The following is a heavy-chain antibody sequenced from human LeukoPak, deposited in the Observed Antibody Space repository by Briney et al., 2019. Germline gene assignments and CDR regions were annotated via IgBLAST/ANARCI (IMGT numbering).Heavy chain of an antibody. CDR1: GGSISSYY. J-gene: IGHJ2*01. CDR2: IYYSGST. CDR3: L. Sequence: PSETLSLTCTVSGGSISSYYWSWIRQPPGMGLEWIGCIYYSGSTNYNPSLKSRVTISVDTSKDQFSLRLTSVTAADTAVYLDLWGRGTLVTVSS. V-gene: IGHV4-59*03.